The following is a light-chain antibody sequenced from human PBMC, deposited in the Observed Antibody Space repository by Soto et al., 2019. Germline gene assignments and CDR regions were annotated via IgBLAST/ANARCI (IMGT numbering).Light chain of an antibody. CDR3: SSYTSNNTRWL. CDR1: SSDIGFYHY. V-gene: IGLV2-14*03. CDR2: EVL. Sequence: QSVLTQPASVSGSPGQSITISCTGSSSDIGFYHYVSWYQQHPGKAPNLIIFEVLYRPSGVSNRFSGSKSGNTASLTISGLQAEDEADYFCSSYTSNNTRWLFGGGTKLTVL. J-gene: IGLJ3*02.